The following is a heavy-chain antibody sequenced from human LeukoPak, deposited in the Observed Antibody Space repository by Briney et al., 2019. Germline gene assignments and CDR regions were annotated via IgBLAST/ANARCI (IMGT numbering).Heavy chain of an antibody. CDR3: AKGLGTGSVLARPLHY. CDR1: GFPFSTYD. V-gene: IGHV3-30*18. Sequence: GGSLRLSCAASGFPFSTYDMHWVRQALDKGLQWVAVISSDGYRTDYPDSVRGRFTISRDNFKNTVDLQMISVTAEDTAMYFCAKGLGTGSVLARPLHYWGQGTLVTVSS. CDR2: ISSDGYRT. D-gene: IGHD3-10*01. J-gene: IGHJ4*02.